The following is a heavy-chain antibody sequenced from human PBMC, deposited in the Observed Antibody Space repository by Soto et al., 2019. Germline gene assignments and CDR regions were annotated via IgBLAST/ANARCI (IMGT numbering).Heavy chain of an antibody. CDR1: GFTFGDHA. CDR2: IRSKAYGGTT. V-gene: IGHV3-49*03. J-gene: IGHJ6*02. D-gene: IGHD2-2*01. CDR3: QYQLLTYCYGMDV. Sequence: EVQLVESGGDLVQPGRSLRLSCIGSGFTFGDHAMSWFRQAPGKGLEWVGFIRSKAYGGTTEYAASVKGRFTISRDDSNSIADLQMNSLKTEDTAVYYCQYQLLTYCYGMDVWGQGTTVTVSS.